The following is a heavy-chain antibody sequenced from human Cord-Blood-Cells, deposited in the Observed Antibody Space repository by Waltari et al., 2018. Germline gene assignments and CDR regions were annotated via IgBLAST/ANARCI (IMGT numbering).Heavy chain of an antibody. V-gene: IGHV4-34*01. J-gene: IGHJ4*02. CDR2: INHSGST. D-gene: IGHD7-27*01. Sequence: QVQLQQWGAGLLKPSETLSLTCAVYGGSFSGYYWSWIRQPPGKGLEWIGEINHSGSTNYNPSRKSRVTISVDTSKNQFSLKLSSVTAADTAVYYCARGTRQTGDPIYYDYWGQGTLVTVSS. CDR1: GGSFSGYY. CDR3: ARGTRQTGDPIYYDY.